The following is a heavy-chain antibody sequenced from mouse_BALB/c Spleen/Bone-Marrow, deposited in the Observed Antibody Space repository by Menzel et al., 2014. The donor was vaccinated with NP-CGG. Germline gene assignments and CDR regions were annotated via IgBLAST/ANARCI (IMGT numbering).Heavy chain of an antibody. CDR2: ISGYYGDA. CDR3: ARSGKVRNAMDY. V-gene: IGHV1-67*01. CDR1: GYTFTDYA. Sequence: VHLVESGAELVRPGVSVKISCKGSGYTFTDYAIHWVKQSHAKSLEWIGLISGYYGDAIYNQKFKGKATTTVDKSSRTAYMDLARLTSEDSAIYYCARSGKVRNAMDYWGQGTSVTVSS. J-gene: IGHJ4*01. D-gene: IGHD2-14*01.